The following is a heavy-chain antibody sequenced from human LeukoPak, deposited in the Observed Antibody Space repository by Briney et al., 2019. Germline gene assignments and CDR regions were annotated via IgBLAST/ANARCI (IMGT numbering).Heavy chain of an antibody. D-gene: IGHD6-19*01. Sequence: SETLSLTCTLSGASLSSYYRSWLPQPPGKGLEWMGYIYYVGRTNYNPSLTSRVTRSVDTSKKQFSLNLSSVTAADTAVYYCARDLRRDIAVAGTDWFDLWGQGTLVTVSS. J-gene: IGHJ5*02. CDR3: ARDLRRDIAVAGTDWFDL. V-gene: IGHV4-59*01. CDR2: IYYVGRT. CDR1: GASLSSYY.